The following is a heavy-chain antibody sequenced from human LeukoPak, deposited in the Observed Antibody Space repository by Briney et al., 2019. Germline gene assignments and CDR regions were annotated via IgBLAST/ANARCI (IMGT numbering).Heavy chain of an antibody. D-gene: IGHD3-22*01. V-gene: IGHV4-39*07. CDR1: GGSISSSSYY. J-gene: IGHJ4*02. Sequence: SETLSLTCTVSGGSISSSSYYWGWIRQPPGKGLEWIGSIYYSGSTYYNPSLKSRVTISVDTSKNQFSLKLSSVTAADTAVYYCAREIEESYYYDSSGHYYVAYFDYWGQGTLVTVSS. CDR3: AREIEESYYYDSSGHYYVAYFDY. CDR2: IYYSGST.